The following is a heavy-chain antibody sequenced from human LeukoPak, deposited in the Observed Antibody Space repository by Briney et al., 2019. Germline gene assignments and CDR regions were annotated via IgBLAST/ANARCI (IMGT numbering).Heavy chain of an antibody. CDR1: GYTFTNYY. V-gene: IGHV1-46*01. D-gene: IGHD1-26*01. CDR2: INPSGGST. CDR3: ARGGVGATTYVWFDP. Sequence: ASVKVSCKASGYTFTNYYIYWVRQAPGQGLECMGIINPSGGSTSYAQKFQGRVTMTRDMSTSTVYMELSSLRSEDTAVYYCARGGVGATTYVWFDPWGQGTLVTVSS. J-gene: IGHJ5*02.